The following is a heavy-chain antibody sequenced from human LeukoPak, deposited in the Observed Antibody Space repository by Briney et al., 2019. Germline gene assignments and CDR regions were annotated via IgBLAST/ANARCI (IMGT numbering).Heavy chain of an antibody. D-gene: IGHD2-2*01. CDR3: ARVGDYCSSTSCYEFDY. V-gene: IGHV4-59*01. CDR2: MYYSGST. Sequence: PSETLSLTCTVSGGSISSYYWNWIRQPPGKGLEWIGYMYYSGSTNYNPSLKSRVIISIDTSKNQFSLKLSSVTAADTAVYCCARVGDYCSSTSCYEFDYWGQGTLVTVSS. CDR1: GGSISSYY. J-gene: IGHJ4*02.